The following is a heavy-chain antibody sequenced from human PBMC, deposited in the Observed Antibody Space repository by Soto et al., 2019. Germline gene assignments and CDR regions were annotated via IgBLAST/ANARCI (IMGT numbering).Heavy chain of an antibody. CDR1: GYMFISYG. V-gene: IGHV1-18*01. CDR2: ISTYKGNT. Sequence: GASVKVSCKASGYMFISYGISWVRQAPGQGLEWMGWISTYKGNTNYAQKLQGRVTMTTDTSTSTGYMELRSLRSDDTAVYYCARATYYYDSRGYYYVSYFDYWGPGTLVTVSS. D-gene: IGHD3-22*01. J-gene: IGHJ4*02. CDR3: ARATYYYDSRGYYYVSYFDY.